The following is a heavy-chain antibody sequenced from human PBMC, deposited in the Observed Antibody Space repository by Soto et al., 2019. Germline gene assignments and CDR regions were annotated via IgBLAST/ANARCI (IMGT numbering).Heavy chain of an antibody. Sequence: ASVKVSCKASGYTFTSYAMHWVRQAPGQRLEWMGWINAGNGNTKYSQKFQGRVTITRDTSASTAYMELNSLKTEDTAVYYCATGTGRTDFDYWGQGTLVTVSS. CDR2: INAGNGNT. CDR3: ATGTGRTDFDY. CDR1: GYTFTSYA. J-gene: IGHJ4*02. V-gene: IGHV1-3*01. D-gene: IGHD2-15*01.